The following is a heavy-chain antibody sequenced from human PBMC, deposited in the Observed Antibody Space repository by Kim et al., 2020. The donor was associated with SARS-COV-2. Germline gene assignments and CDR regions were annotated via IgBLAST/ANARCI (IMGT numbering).Heavy chain of an antibody. CDR3: ARVRTISLDP. D-gene: IGHD2-8*01. J-gene: IGHJ5*02. Sequence: ITNYNPSLKSRVTISVDTSKNQFSLKLSSVTAADTAVYYCARVRTISLDPWGQGTLVTVSS. CDR2: IT. V-gene: IGHV4-34*01.